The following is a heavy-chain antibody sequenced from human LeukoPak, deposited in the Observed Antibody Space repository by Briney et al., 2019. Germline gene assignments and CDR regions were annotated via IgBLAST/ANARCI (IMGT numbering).Heavy chain of an antibody. CDR2: INHSGIT. V-gene: IGHV4-34*01. CDR1: GGSLSGYY. CDR3: VRDPATAAPFDP. J-gene: IGHJ5*02. Sequence: SETLSLTCTVYGGSLSGYYWSWIRQSPEKGLEWMGEINHSGITNYNPSLKSRVTMSTDTSKNQFSLRVTSVTAADTAVYYCVRDPATAAPFDPWGQGTLVTVSS. D-gene: IGHD6-25*01.